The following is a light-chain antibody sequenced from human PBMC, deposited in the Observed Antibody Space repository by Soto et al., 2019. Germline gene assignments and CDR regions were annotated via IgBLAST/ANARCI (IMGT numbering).Light chain of an antibody. V-gene: IGLV1-40*01. CDR1: SSNIGAGYD. J-gene: IGLJ1*01. Sequence: VLTPPPSVSGAPGQRVTISCTGSSSNIGAGYDVHWYQQLPGTAPKLLIYGNSNRPSGVPDRFSGSKSGTSASLAITGLQAEDEADYYCQSYDSSLSGFYVFGTGTKVTVL. CDR2: GNS. CDR3: QSYDSSLSGFYV.